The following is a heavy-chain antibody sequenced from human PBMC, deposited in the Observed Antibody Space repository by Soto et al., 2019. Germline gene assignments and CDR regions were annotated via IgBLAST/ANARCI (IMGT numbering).Heavy chain of an antibody. J-gene: IGHJ5*02. CDR3: AREVSPNSRGWYTVLVRWFDP. V-gene: IGHV4-31*03. CDR1: GGSISSSDYY. CDR2: IYYSGSA. D-gene: IGHD6-19*01. Sequence: QVQLQESGPGLVKPSQTLSLTCTVSGGSISSSDYYWSRVRQHPGKGLEWIGYIYYSGSAYYNPSLKSRVTISVETSKNQSSLKVTSVTAADTAVYYCAREVSPNSRGWYTVLVRWFDPWGQGTLVTVSS.